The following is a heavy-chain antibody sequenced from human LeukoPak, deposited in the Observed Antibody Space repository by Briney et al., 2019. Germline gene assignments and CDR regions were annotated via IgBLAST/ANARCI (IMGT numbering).Heavy chain of an antibody. J-gene: IGHJ5*02. CDR1: GYTFTGYY. D-gene: IGHD6-13*01. V-gene: IGHV1-2*06. Sequence: GASVKVSCKASGYTFTGYYMHWVRQAPGQGLEWMGRINPNSGGTNYAQKFQGRVTMTRDTSISTAYMELSMLRSDDTAVYYCARDLAAGSNWFDPWGQGTLVTVSS. CDR3: ARDLAAGSNWFDP. CDR2: INPNSGGT.